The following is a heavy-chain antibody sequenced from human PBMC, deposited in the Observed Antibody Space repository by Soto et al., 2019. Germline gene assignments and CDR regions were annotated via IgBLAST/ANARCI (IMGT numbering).Heavy chain of an antibody. CDR1: GGSINSGNYY. D-gene: IGHD6-6*01. V-gene: IGHV4-30-4*01. J-gene: IGHJ6*02. CDR2: IYYSGST. Sequence: TLSLTCTVSGGSINSGNYYWSWIRQPPGKGLEWIGYIYYSGSTYYSPSLKSRVTISVDTSKNQYSLKLSSVTAADTAVYYCARVGYSSSSGYYVMDVWGQGTTVTVSS. CDR3: ARVGYSSSSGYYVMDV.